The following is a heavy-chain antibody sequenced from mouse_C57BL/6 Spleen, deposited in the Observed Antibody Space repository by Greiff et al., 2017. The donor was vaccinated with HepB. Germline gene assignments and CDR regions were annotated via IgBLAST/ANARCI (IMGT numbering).Heavy chain of an antibody. Sequence: VMLVESGPGLVQPSQSLSITCTVSGFSLTSYGVHWVRQSPGKGLEWLGVIWRGGSTDYNAAFMSRLSITKDNSKSQVFFKMNSLQADDTAIYYCAKILYYYGSSYDAMDYWGQGTSVTVSS. CDR3: AKILYYYGSSYDAMDY. D-gene: IGHD1-1*01. CDR1: GFSLTSYG. V-gene: IGHV2-5*01. J-gene: IGHJ4*01. CDR2: IWRGGST.